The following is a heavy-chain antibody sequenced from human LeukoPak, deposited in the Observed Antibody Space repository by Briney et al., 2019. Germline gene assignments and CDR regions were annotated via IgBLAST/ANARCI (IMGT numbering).Heavy chain of an antibody. CDR1: GFNFSSYS. J-gene: IGHJ4*02. CDR3: AKAPSVTTPPPAY. D-gene: IGHD1-14*01. CDR2: IGVNRVAT. Sequence: PGGSLSLFCAASGFNFSSYSMTWVRQAPGKGLAWVSAIGVNRVATYCAASVKGRFTICRDNSKTPLNLQMTSLRAEDTALYYCAKAPSVTTPPPAYWGRGTLVTVSS. V-gene: IGHV3-23*01.